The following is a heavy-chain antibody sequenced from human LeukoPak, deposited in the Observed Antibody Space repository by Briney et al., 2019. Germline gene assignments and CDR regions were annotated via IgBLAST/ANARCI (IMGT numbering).Heavy chain of an antibody. V-gene: IGHV4-4*07. D-gene: IGHD3-10*01. CDR3: ARARGQSGVDY. CDR2: LSTGGST. Sequence: SETLSLTCTLSGGSISSYYWSWIRQAAGKGLEWIGCLSTGGSTNYNPSLRSRVTMSVDTSKNQFSLNLTSVTAADTAVYYCARARGQSGVDYWGQGTLVTVSS. J-gene: IGHJ4*02. CDR1: GGSISSYY.